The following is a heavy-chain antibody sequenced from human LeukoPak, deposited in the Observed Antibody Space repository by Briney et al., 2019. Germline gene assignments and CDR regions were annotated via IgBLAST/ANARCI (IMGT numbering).Heavy chain of an antibody. V-gene: IGHV4-34*01. CDR2: INHSGST. Sequence: SETLSLTCAVSGGSFSGYYWSWIRQPPGKGLEWIGEINHSGSTNYNPSLKSRVTISVDTSKNQFSLKLSSVTAADTAVYYCARGRYDILTGYVYYYYGMDVWGKGTTVTVSS. D-gene: IGHD3-9*01. J-gene: IGHJ6*04. CDR3: ARGRYDILTGYVYYYYGMDV. CDR1: GGSFSGYY.